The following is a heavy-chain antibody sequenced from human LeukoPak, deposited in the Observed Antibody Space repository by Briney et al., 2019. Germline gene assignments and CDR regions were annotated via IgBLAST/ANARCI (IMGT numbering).Heavy chain of an antibody. D-gene: IGHD4-23*01. Sequence: PGGSLRLSCAASGFTFSSYCMSWVRQAPGKGLEWVANIKQDGREKSYVDSVKGRFTISRDNAKNSLYLQMNSLRAEDTAVYYCARQVTPPGFDYWGQGTLVTVSS. CDR3: ARQVTPPGFDY. CDR1: GFTFSSYC. J-gene: IGHJ4*02. CDR2: IKQDGREK. V-gene: IGHV3-7*04.